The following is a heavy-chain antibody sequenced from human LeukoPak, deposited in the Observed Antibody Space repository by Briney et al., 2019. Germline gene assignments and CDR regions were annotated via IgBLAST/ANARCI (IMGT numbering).Heavy chain of an antibody. Sequence: PSETLSLTCTVSGGSISSGGYYWSWIRQHPGKGLEWIGYIYYSGSTYYNPSLKSRVTISVDTSKNQFSLKLSSVTAADTAVYYCARGCSGDHGPLWWLTPRRGNYFDYWGQGTLVTVSS. V-gene: IGHV4-31*03. CDR3: ARGCSGDHGPLWWLTPRRGNYFDY. CDR2: IYYSGST. D-gene: IGHD5-12*01. CDR1: GGSISSGGYY. J-gene: IGHJ4*02.